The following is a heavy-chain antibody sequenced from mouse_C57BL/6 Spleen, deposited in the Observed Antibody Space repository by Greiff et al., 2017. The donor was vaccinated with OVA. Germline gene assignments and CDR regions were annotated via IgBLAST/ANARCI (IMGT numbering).Heavy chain of an antibody. CDR2: ISSGSSTI. CDR3: ARRSITTVGWYFDV. D-gene: IGHD1-1*01. J-gene: IGHJ1*03. CDR1: GFTFSDYG. V-gene: IGHV5-17*01. Sequence: EVQLQESGGGLVKPGGSLKLSCAASGFTFSDYGMHWVRQAPEKGLEWVAYISSGSSTIYYADTVKGRFTISRDNAKNTLFLQMTSLRSEDTAMYYCARRSITTVGWYFDVWGTGTTVTVSS.